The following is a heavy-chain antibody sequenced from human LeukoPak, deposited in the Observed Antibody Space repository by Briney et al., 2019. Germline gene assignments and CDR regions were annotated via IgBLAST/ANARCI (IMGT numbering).Heavy chain of an antibody. D-gene: IGHD3-10*01. J-gene: IGHJ4*02. CDR2: ISSSSSYI. CDR1: GFTFSSYS. CDR3: ARDKSPRAYYGSGNGDY. Sequence: PGGSLRLSCAASGFTFSSYSMNWVRQAPGKGLERVSSISSSSSYIYYADSVKGRFTISRDNAKNSLYLQMNSLRAEDTAVYYCARDKSPRAYYGSGNGDYWGQGTLVTVSS. V-gene: IGHV3-21*01.